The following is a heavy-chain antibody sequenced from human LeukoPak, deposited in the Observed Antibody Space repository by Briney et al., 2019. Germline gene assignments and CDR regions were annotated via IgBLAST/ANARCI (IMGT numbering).Heavy chain of an antibody. D-gene: IGHD3-22*01. CDR1: GGSISSSSYY. J-gene: IGHJ4*02. Sequence: SETLSLTCTVSGGSISSSSYYWGWIRQPPGKGLEWIGSIYYSGSTYYNPSLKSRVTISVDTSKNQFSLKLSSVTAADTAVYYCASYYDSSGYWGVWGQGTLVTVSS. V-gene: IGHV4-39*07. CDR2: IYYSGST. CDR3: ASYYDSSGYWGV.